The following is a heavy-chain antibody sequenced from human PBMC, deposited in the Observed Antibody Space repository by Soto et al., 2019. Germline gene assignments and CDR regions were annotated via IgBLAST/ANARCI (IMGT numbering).Heavy chain of an antibody. D-gene: IGHD2-15*01. V-gene: IGHV4-28*01. CDR1: GYSISSSNW. CDR2: IYYSGGT. Sequence: QVQLQESGPGLVKPSDTLSLTCAVSGYSISSSNWWGWIRQPPGKGLEWIGYIYYSGGTYYNPSLKSRVTMSEDQSQNQLCTELSSVSAVDPAVYYCARRASSGDHFDHWGQGTLVTVSS. J-gene: IGHJ4*02. CDR3: ARRASSGDHFDH.